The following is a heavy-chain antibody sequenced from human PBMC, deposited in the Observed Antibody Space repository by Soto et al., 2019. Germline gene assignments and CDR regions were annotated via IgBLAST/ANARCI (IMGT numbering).Heavy chain of an antibody. J-gene: IGHJ5*02. V-gene: IGHV1-69*13. D-gene: IGHD3-22*01. Sequence: SVKVSCKASGGTFSSYAIGWVRQAPGQGLEWMGGIIPIFGTANYAQKFQGRVTITADESTSTAYMELSSLRSEDTAVYYCASSYYDSSGQFQGDPYNWFAPWGQGTPVTVSS. CDR3: ASSYYDSSGQFQGDPYNWFAP. CDR1: GGTFSSYA. CDR2: IIPIFGTA.